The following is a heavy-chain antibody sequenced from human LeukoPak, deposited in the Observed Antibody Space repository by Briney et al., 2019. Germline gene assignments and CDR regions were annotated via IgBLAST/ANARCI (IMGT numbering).Heavy chain of an antibody. CDR3: ARGRPVTGSFYFDC. Sequence: SETLSLTCTVSGGSISGYFWSWIRQPPGKGLEWIGYIHASGSTNQSPSLKSRVTISVDTSKNQFSLKLTSVTAADTAVYYCARGRPVTGSFYFDCWGQGTLVTVSS. CDR2: IHASGST. CDR1: GGSISGYF. J-gene: IGHJ4*02. V-gene: IGHV4-59*01. D-gene: IGHD1-26*01.